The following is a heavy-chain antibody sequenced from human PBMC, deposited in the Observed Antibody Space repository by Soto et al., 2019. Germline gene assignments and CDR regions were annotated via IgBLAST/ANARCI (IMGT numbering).Heavy chain of an antibody. Sequence: QVLLVQSGPEVKKPGSSVKVSCKASGGTFNNYAINWVRQAPGKGLEWMGGIIPTFGTGNHAQKFQGRVTITADESTTTADMERNSLRSEDTAIDYCARFDGTLVRGGRSSPYEMDVWGQGTTVIVSS. CDR2: IIPTFGTG. V-gene: IGHV1-69*01. D-gene: IGHD3-10*01. J-gene: IGHJ6*02. CDR1: GGTFNNYA. CDR3: ARFDGTLVRGGRSSPYEMDV.